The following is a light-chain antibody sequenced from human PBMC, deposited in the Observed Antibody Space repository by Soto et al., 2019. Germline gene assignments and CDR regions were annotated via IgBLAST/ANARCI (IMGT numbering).Light chain of an antibody. Sequence: EIVMTQSPATLSVSPGERATLSCRASQSVSSNLAWYQQKPGQAPRLLIYGASTRATGIPARFSGSGSGTEFTRTISSLQSEDFAVYYCQQYNNWPLFGPGNKVDIK. CDR3: QQYNNWPL. J-gene: IGKJ3*01. V-gene: IGKV3-15*01. CDR2: GAS. CDR1: QSVSSN.